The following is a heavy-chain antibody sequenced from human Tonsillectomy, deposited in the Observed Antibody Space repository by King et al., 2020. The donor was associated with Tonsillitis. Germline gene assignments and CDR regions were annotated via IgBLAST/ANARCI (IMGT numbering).Heavy chain of an antibody. V-gene: IGHV4-39*01. CDR3: ARHNRGGYYYVDV. D-gene: IGHD3-10*01. CDR2: VFYSGST. Sequence: QMQLQESGPGLVKPSETLSLTCTVSGGSISSSSYYWGWIRQPPGKGLGWIGNVFYSGSTYYNPSLKRRVTISVDTSKNQFSLKLSSVSAADTAVYYCARHNRGGYYYVDVWGHGTTVTVSS. CDR1: GGSISSSSYY. J-gene: IGHJ6*03.